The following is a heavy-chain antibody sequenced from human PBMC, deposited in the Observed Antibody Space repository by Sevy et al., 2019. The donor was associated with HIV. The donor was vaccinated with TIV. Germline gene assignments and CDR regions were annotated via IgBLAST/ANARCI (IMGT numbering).Heavy chain of an antibody. CDR2: ISWNSRNI. V-gene: IGHV3-9*01. CDR1: GFPFNDHA. Sequence: GGSLRLSCAASGFPFNDHAMHWVRLVPGKGLEWVSGISWNSRNIGYTDSVKGRITISRDNTRHSVYLEMHSLRPEDTALYYCAKDINRGCDGVNCYSYYYYFYGLDVWGQGTTVTVSS. J-gene: IGHJ6*02. CDR3: AKDINRGCDGVNCYSYYYYFYGLDV. D-gene: IGHD2-21*01.